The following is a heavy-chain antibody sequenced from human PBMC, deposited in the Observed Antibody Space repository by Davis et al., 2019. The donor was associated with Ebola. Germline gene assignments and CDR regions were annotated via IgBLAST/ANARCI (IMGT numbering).Heavy chain of an antibody. V-gene: IGHV4-38-2*02. Sequence: PSETLSLTCTVSGYSISGGYYWGWIRQPPGKGLEWIGSIYHSGSTNYNPSLKSRVTISVDTSKNQFSLKLSSVTAADTAVYYCARDILGVRGRYYYYGMDVWGQGTTVTVSS. CDR2: IYHSGST. J-gene: IGHJ6*02. CDR1: GYSISGGYY. D-gene: IGHD3-10*01. CDR3: ARDILGVRGRYYYYGMDV.